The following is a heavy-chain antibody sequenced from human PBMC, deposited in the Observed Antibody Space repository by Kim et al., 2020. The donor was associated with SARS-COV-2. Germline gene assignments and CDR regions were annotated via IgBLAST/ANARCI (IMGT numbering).Heavy chain of an antibody. J-gene: IGHJ6*02. Sequence: SETLSLTCAVYGGSFSGYYWSWIRQPPGKGLEWIGEINHSGSTNYNPSLKSRVTISVDTYKNQFSLKLSSVTAADTAVYYCATDQTGTTDYYYGMDVWGQGTTVTVSS. CDR3: ATDQTGTTDYYYGMDV. CDR1: GGSFSGYY. V-gene: IGHV4-34*01. D-gene: IGHD1-1*01. CDR2: INHSGST.